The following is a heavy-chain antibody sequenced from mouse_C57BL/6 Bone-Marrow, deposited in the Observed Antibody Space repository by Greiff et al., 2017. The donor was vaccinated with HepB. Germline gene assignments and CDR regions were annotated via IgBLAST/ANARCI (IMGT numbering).Heavy chain of an antibody. V-gene: IGHV6-3*01. CDR3: IERDY. CDR2: IRLKADNYAT. CDR1: GFTFSNYW. J-gene: IGHJ3*01. Sequence: EVKVEESGGGLVQPGGSLKLSCVASGFTFSNYWMNWVRQSPEKGLEWVAQIRLKADNYATHYTESVKGRFTISRDDSTSSVYLQMNNLRAEDTGIYYCIERDYWGQGTLVTVSA.